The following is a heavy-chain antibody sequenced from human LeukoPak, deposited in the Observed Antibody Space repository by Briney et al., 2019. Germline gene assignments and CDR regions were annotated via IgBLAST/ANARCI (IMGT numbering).Heavy chain of an antibody. D-gene: IGHD2-15*01. CDR2: ISSSGGTI. J-gene: IGHJ4*02. CDR1: GFTFSSYE. CDR3: ARQDIGFDY. Sequence: GALRLSCAASGFTFSSYEMNWVRQAPGKGLEWVSYISSSGGTIYYADSVKGRFTISRDNAKNSLYLQMNSLRAEDTAVYYCARQDIGFDYWGQGTLVTVSS. V-gene: IGHV3-48*03.